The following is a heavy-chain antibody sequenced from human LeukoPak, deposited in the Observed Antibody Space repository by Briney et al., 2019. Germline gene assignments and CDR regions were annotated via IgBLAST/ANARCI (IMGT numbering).Heavy chain of an antibody. CDR1: GYTFTGYY. D-gene: IGHD3-22*01. Sequence: VASVKVSCKASGYTFTGYYMHWVRQAPGQGLEWMGWINPNSGGTNYAQKFQGRVTMTRDTSISTAYMELSRLRSDDTAVYYCARTYDSSGPYYFDYWGQGTLVTVSS. J-gene: IGHJ4*02. CDR3: ARTYDSSGPYYFDY. V-gene: IGHV1-2*02. CDR2: INPNSGGT.